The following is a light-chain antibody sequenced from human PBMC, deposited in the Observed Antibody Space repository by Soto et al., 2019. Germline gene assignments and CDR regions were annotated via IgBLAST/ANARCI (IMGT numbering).Light chain of an antibody. CDR1: QSVSSY. Sequence: EIVLTQPPATLSLSPGERATLSCRASQSVSSYLARYQQKPGQAPRLLIYDASNRATGIPARFSGSGSGTDFTLTISSLEPEDFAIYYCQQRSNWPPVTFGGGTKVEIK. CDR2: DAS. J-gene: IGKJ4*01. V-gene: IGKV3-11*01. CDR3: QQRSNWPPVT.